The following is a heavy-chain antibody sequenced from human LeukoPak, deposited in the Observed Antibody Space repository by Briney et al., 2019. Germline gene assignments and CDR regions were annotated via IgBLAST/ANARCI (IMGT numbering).Heavy chain of an antibody. Sequence: GRSLRLSCVASGFTFSSNGMHWVRQAPGKGLEWVAVISYDGSHKYYADSVKGRFTISRDNSKNTLYLQMNSLRAEDTAVYSCAKDHRDYDSSGSFDYWGQGTLVTVSS. V-gene: IGHV3-30*18. J-gene: IGHJ4*02. CDR3: AKDHRDYDSSGSFDY. CDR2: ISYDGSHK. D-gene: IGHD3-22*01. CDR1: GFTFSSNG.